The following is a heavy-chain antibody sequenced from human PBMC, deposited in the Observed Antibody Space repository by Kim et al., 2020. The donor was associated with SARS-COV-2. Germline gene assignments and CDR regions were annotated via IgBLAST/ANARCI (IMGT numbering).Heavy chain of an antibody. CDR2: ISYDGSNK. V-gene: IGHV3-30*18. CDR3: AKDQRYYYGSGSYYKYY. J-gene: IGHJ6*01. D-gene: IGHD3-10*01. Sequence: GGSLRLSCAASGFTFSSYGMHWVRQAPGKGLEWVAVISYDGSNKYYTDSVKGRFTISRDNSKNTLYLQMNSLRAEDTAVYYCAKDQRYYYGSGSYYKYY. CDR1: GFTFSSYG.